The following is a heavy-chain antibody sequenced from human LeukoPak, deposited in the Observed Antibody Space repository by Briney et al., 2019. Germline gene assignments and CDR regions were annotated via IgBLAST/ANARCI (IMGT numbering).Heavy chain of an antibody. Sequence: PSETLSLTCTVSGGSISSDLYYWNWIRQPAGKGLEWIGRFYNSGRTNFNPSLKSRVTISADTSKNQFSLKLSSVTAADTAVYYCARPVGGGEAFDIWGQGTMVTVSS. CDR2: FYNSGRT. V-gene: IGHV4-61*02. D-gene: IGHD1-26*01. CDR3: ARPVGGGEAFDI. CDR1: GGSISSDLYY. J-gene: IGHJ3*02.